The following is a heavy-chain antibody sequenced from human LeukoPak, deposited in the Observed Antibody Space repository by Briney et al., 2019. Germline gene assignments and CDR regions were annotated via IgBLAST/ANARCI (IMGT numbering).Heavy chain of an antibody. Sequence: SETLSLTCAVSGYSITSSSWWGWIRQPPGKGLEWIGYIYHSGTTYYNPSLQSRVTISVDRSKNQFSLKLSSVTAADTAVYYCARVSGDFGVVPYYFDYWGQGTLVTVSS. CDR1: GYSITSSSW. V-gene: IGHV4-28*03. D-gene: IGHD3-3*01. J-gene: IGHJ4*02. CDR2: IYHSGTT. CDR3: ARVSGDFGVVPYYFDY.